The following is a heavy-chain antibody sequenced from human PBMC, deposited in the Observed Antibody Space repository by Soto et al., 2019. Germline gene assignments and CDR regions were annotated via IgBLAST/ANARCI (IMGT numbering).Heavy chain of an antibody. CDR2: IYHSGTT. CDR3: ARLSSGWYYFDC. D-gene: IGHD6-19*01. Sequence: QVQLQESAPGLVKPSGTLSLSCAVSGGSISNSNWWSWVRQPPGKGLEWIGEIYHSGTTTYNPSLKSRVTLSVDKSKNQFSLRLSSVTAADTAVYYCARLSSGWYYFDCWGQGTLVTVSS. V-gene: IGHV4-4*02. J-gene: IGHJ4*02. CDR1: GGSISNSNW.